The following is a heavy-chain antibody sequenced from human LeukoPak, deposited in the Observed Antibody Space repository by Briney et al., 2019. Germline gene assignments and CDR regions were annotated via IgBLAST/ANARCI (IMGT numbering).Heavy chain of an antibody. J-gene: IGHJ4*02. CDR1: GFTFNKYG. CDR2: ISGSGSST. Sequence: GSLRLSCAASGFTFNKYGMSWVRQAPGKGLEWVSVISGSGSSTYYADSVKGRFTISRDNSKNTLYLQMNSLRAEDTAVYYCATSFGPVIAAAGTGADWGQGTWSPSPQ. V-gene: IGHV3-23*01. CDR3: ATSFGPVIAAAGTGAD. D-gene: IGHD6-13*01.